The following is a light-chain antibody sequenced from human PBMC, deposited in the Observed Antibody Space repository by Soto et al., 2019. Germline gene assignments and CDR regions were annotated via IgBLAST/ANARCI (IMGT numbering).Light chain of an antibody. J-gene: IGKJ4*01. Sequence: DIQMTQSPSTLSASVGDRVTITCRASQSISTWLAWYQQKPGKAPKLLIYKASSLEGGVPSRFSGSGSGTEFNITISSLQPEDFATYYCQQSYNTPLTFGGGTKVDIK. CDR2: KAS. V-gene: IGKV1-5*03. CDR3: QQSYNTPLT. CDR1: QSISTW.